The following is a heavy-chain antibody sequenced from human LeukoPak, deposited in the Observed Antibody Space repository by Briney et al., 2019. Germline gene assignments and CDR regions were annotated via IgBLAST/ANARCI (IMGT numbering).Heavy chain of an antibody. D-gene: IGHD3-22*01. Sequence: SSGTLSLTCTVSGDSINSLDLWSWVRQPPGKGLEWIGEMYLSGTTHSNPSVKSRVTISIDKSKNQFFLNLSSVTAADTAVYYCGGLVGRYSSGLYYYYFDYWGQGTLVTVSS. CDR2: MYLSGTT. CDR3: GGLVGRYSSGLYYYYFDY. J-gene: IGHJ4*02. V-gene: IGHV4-4*02. CDR1: GDSINSLDL.